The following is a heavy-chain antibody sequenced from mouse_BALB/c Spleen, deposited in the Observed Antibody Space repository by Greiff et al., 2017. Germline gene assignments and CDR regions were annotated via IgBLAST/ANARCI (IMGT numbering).Heavy chain of an antibody. J-gene: IGHJ3*01. CDR1: GYSFTSYW. Sequence: EVQLQPSGTVLARPGASVKMSCKASGYSFTSYWMHWVKQRPGQGLEWIGAIYPGNSDTSYNQKFKGKAKLTAVTSASTAYMELSSLTNEDSAVYYCTRWGLLRLEKRFAYWGQGTLVTVSA. CDR3: TRWGLLRLEKRFAY. V-gene: IGHV1-5*01. D-gene: IGHD1-2*01. CDR2: IYPGNSDT.